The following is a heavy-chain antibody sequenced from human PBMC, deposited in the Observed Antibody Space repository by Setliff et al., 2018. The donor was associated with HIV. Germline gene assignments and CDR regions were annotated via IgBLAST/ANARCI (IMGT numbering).Heavy chain of an antibody. D-gene: IGHD1-26*01. CDR3: ARTPYSGSSDV. CDR1: GYY. Sequence: GYYWSWIRQPPGKGLEWIGEINHSGSTFYSPSLKSRVTISVDTSKNQFSLKLSSVAAADTAVYYCARTPYSGSSDVWGQGTTVTVSS. V-gene: IGHV4-34*01. J-gene: IGHJ6*02. CDR2: INHSGST.